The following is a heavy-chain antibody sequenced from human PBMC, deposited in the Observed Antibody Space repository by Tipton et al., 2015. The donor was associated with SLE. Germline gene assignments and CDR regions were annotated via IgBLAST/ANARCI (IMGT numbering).Heavy chain of an antibody. J-gene: IGHJ4*02. D-gene: IGHD5-18*01. CDR2: IWFDGSNK. Sequence: SLRLSCAASGFTFSAYPMHWVRQAPGKGLEWLAVIWFDGSNKYYSDSVKGRFTISRDNSKNTLFLQMNSLRAEDTAVYYCARGSNYGYVFDYWGQGTLVTVSS. CDR3: ARGSNYGYVFDY. V-gene: IGHV3-33*08. CDR1: GFTFSAYP.